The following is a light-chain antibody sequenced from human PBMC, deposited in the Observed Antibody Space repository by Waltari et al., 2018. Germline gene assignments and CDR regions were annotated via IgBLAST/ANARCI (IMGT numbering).Light chain of an antibody. V-gene: IGKV3-15*01. CDR2: YTS. CDR1: QSFGGS. Sequence: EMVMTQTPATLSVSPGETATLSCRASQSFGGSLAWYQQRPGQTPRLLIYYTSNRATDIPARFSGSGSGTEFARTISGVQSEDVAVYYCQQYKSWPWTFGQGTKVEIK. CDR3: QQYKSWPWT. J-gene: IGKJ1*01.